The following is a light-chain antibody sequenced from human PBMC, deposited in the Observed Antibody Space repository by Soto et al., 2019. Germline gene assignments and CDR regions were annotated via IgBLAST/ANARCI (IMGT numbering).Light chain of an antibody. V-gene: IGKV1-39*01. CDR1: QSISSY. CDR2: TAS. Sequence: DIQMTQSPSSLSASVGDRVTITCRASQSISSYLNWYQQKPGKAPNLLIYTASSLESGVPSRFSGSGSGTDFTLTIASLQPEDFATYYCQQLSTYPLTFGGGTKVDIK. CDR3: QQLSTYPLT. J-gene: IGKJ4*01.